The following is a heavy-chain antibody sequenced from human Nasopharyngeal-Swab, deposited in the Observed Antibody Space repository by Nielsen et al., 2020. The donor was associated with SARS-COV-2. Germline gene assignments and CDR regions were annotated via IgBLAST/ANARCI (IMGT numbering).Heavy chain of an antibody. D-gene: IGHD1-26*01. CDR2: ISSSSSYI. J-gene: IGHJ4*02. CDR1: GFTFSSYS. CDR3: ARDHGRGMGWELPSYFDY. V-gene: IGHV3-21*01. Sequence: GESLKISCAASGFTFSSYSMNWVRQAPGKGLEWVSSISSSSSYIYYADSVKGRFTISRDNAKNSLYLQMNSLSAEDTAVYYCARDHGRGMGWELPSYFDYWGQGTLVTVSS.